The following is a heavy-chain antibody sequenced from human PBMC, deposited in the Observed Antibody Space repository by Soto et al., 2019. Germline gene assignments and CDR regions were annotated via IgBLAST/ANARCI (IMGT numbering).Heavy chain of an antibody. J-gene: IGHJ6*04. Sequence: GGSLRLSCTGSGFTFGDYAMSWFRQAPGKGLEWIGFIRSKPYGGTTEYAASVKGRFTISRDDSKSIAYLQMDSLKTEDTALNCGGADKSSAYEVDAWGKGSPVTVSS. CDR2: IRSKPYGGTT. CDR1: GFTFGDYA. D-gene: IGHD5-12*01. CDR3: GADKSSAYEVDA. V-gene: IGHV3-49*03.